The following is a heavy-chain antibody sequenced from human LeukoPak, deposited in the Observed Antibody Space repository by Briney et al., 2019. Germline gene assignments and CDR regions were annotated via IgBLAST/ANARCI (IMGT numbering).Heavy chain of an antibody. Sequence: SETLSLTCAVYGGSFSGYYWSWVRQPPGKGLEWIGEINHSGSTNYNPSLKSRVTISVDTSKNQFSLKLSSVTAADTAVYYCARGLKGEVVVVPAAPNYFDYWGQGTLVTVSS. CDR1: GGSFSGYY. D-gene: IGHD2-2*01. J-gene: IGHJ4*02. V-gene: IGHV4-34*01. CDR2: INHSGST. CDR3: ARGLKGEVVVVPAAPNYFDY.